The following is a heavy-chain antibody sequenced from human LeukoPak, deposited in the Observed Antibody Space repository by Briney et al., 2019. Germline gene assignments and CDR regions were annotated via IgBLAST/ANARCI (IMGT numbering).Heavy chain of an antibody. D-gene: IGHD3-10*01. CDR2: ISSSGSTI. Sequence: GGSLRLSCAASGFTFSSYEMNWVRPAPGKGLEWASYISSSGSTIYYADSVKGRFTISRDNAKNSLYLQMNSLRAEDTAVYYCARETTYYYGSRTYNWFDPWGQGTLVTVSS. V-gene: IGHV3-48*03. J-gene: IGHJ5*02. CDR1: GFTFSSYE. CDR3: ARETTYYYGSRTYNWFDP.